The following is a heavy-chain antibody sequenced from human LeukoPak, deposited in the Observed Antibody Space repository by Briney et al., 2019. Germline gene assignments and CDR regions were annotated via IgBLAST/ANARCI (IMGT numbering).Heavy chain of an antibody. Sequence: GGSLRLSCAASGFTFSSYAMSWVRQAPGKGLEWVSCISDSGSDTYYADSVKGRFTISRDNSKSTLYLQMNSLRAEDTAVYYCARGMATIDGYYYYMDVWGKGTTVTVSS. J-gene: IGHJ6*03. CDR1: GFTFSSYA. CDR2: ISDSGSDT. CDR3: ARGMATIDGYYYYMDV. V-gene: IGHV3-23*01. D-gene: IGHD5-24*01.